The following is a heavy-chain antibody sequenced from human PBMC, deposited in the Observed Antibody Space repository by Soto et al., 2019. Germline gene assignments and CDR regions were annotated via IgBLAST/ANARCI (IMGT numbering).Heavy chain of an antibody. D-gene: IGHD4-17*01. CDR3: ARVQMATVNPHDS. CDR1: GYTLTELS. V-gene: IGHV1-24*01. J-gene: IGHJ4*02. CDR2: FDPEDGET. Sequence: GASVKVSCKVAGYTLTELSMHWVRQAPGKGLEWMGGFDPEDGETNYAQKFQGRVTMTTDTSTSTAYMELRSLRSDDTAVYYCARVQMATVNPHDSCGQGTXVTGSS.